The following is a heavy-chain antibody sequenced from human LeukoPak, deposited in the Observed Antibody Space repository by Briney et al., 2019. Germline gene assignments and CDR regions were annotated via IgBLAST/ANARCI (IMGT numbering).Heavy chain of an antibody. CDR1: GGTFSSYA. D-gene: IGHD3-3*01. Sequence: ASVKVSCKASGGTFSSYAINWVRQATGQGLEWMGWMNPNSGNTGYAQKFQGRVTMTRNTSISTAYMELSSLRSEDTAVYYCAMGVWSGYYNYWGQGTLVTVSS. CDR3: AMGVWSGYYNY. V-gene: IGHV1-8*02. J-gene: IGHJ4*02. CDR2: MNPNSGNT.